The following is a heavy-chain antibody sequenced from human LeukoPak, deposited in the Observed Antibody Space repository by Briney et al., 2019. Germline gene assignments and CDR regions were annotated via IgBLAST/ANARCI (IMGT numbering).Heavy chain of an antibody. Sequence: GGSLRLSCAASGFTFSSYSMNWVRQAPGKGLEWVSYISSGGSTKYYADSVKGRFTISRDNAKNTLYLQMNNLRAEDTAVYYCAGVKVAGTRSFDYWGQGTLATVSS. CDR3: AGVKVAGTRSFDY. J-gene: IGHJ4*02. CDR2: ISSGGSTK. CDR1: GFTFSSYS. D-gene: IGHD6-19*01. V-gene: IGHV3-48*04.